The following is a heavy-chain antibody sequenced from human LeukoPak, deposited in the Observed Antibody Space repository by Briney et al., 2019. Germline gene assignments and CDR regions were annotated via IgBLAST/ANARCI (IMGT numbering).Heavy chain of an antibody. CDR1: GFTFSSYA. J-gene: IGHJ4*02. D-gene: IGHD3-10*01. CDR3: AKGPADYYGSGSYYKGVDY. Sequence: PGGSLRLSCAASGFTFSSYAMSWVRQAPGKGLEWVSAISGSGGSTYYADSVKGRFTISRDNSKNTLYLQMNSLRAEDTAVYYCAKGPADYYGSGSYYKGVDYWGQGTLVTVSS. CDR2: ISGSGGST. V-gene: IGHV3-23*01.